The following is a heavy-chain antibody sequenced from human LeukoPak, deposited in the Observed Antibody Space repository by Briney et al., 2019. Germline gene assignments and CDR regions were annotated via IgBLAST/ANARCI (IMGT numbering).Heavy chain of an antibody. J-gene: IGHJ4*02. Sequence: SETLSLTCTVSGGSISSGSYYWSWIRQPAWKGLEWIGRIYTSGSTNYNPSLKSRVTISVDTSKNQFSLKLSSATAADRAVYSCARDHVTYRSGWYQDYWGQGTLVTVSS. CDR3: ARDHVTYRSGWYQDY. V-gene: IGHV4-61*02. CDR1: GGSISSGSYY. D-gene: IGHD6-19*01. CDR2: IYTSGST.